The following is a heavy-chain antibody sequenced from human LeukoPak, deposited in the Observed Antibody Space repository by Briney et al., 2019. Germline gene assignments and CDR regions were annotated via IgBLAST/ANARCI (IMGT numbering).Heavy chain of an antibody. CDR3: AKDQLYYYGSGSYYDPFDY. CDR2: ISGSGGST. Sequence: GGSLRLSCAASGFTFSSYAMSWVRQAPGKGLEWVSAISGSGGSTYYADSVKGRFTISRDNSKNTLYLQMNSLRAEDTAVYYCAKDQLYYYGSGSYYDPFDYWGQGTLVTVSS. D-gene: IGHD3-10*01. V-gene: IGHV3-23*01. J-gene: IGHJ4*02. CDR1: GFTFSSYA.